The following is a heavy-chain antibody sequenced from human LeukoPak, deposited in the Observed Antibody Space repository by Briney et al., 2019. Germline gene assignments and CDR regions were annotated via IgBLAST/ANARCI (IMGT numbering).Heavy chain of an antibody. J-gene: IGHJ5*02. Sequence: GGSLRLSCVASGFTFSGSAVHWDRQSSGKGLEWVGHIDKKDNLYATAYAESVKGRFTISRDDSKDTAFLHMDSLKTEDTALYYCTRDRGTYNWFDPWGQGTLVTVSS. D-gene: IGHD2-15*01. CDR2: IDKKDNLYAT. CDR1: GFTFSGSA. V-gene: IGHV3-73*01. CDR3: TRDRGTYNWFDP.